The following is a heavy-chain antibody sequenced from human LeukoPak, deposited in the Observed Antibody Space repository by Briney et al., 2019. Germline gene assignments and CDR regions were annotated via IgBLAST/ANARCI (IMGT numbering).Heavy chain of an antibody. D-gene: IGHD3-22*01. CDR3: AKSFYYESSGYPRGPDY. J-gene: IGHJ4*02. V-gene: IGHV3-23*01. CDR1: GFTFSFYA. Sequence: GGSLRLSCAASGFTFSFYAMSWVRQAPGKGLEWVSAISGSADSTYYADSVKGRFTISRDNSRNTLYLQINSLRAEDTAVYYCAKSFYYESSGYPRGPDYWGQGTLVTVSS. CDR2: ISGSADST.